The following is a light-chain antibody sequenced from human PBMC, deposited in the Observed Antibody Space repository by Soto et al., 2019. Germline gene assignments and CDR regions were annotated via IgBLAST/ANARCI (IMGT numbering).Light chain of an antibody. CDR2: DAS. J-gene: IGKJ4*01. CDR3: QHRGT. CDR1: QSVSSY. Sequence: EIVLTQSPATLSLSPGKRATLSCRASQSVSSYLAWYQQKPGQAPRLLIYDASNRATGIPARFSGSGSGTDFTLTISSLEPEDFAVYYCQHRGTFGGGTKVDIK. V-gene: IGKV3-11*01.